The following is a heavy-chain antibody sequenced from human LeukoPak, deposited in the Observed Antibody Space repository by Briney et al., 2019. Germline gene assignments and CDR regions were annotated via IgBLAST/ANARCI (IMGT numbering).Heavy chain of an antibody. CDR3: ARVVRRGYSSGWLAAFDI. CDR2: ISYSGST. V-gene: IGHV4-59*01. CDR1: GGSISSYY. J-gene: IGHJ3*02. D-gene: IGHD6-19*01. Sequence: SETLSLTCTVSGGSISSYYWSWIRQPPGKGLEWIGYISYSGSTNYNPSLKSRVTISVDTSKNQFSLKLSSVTAADTAVYYCARVVRRGYSSGWLAAFDIWGQGTMVTVSS.